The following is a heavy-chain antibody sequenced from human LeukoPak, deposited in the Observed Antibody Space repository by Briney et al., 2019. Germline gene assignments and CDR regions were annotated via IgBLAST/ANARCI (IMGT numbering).Heavy chain of an antibody. V-gene: IGHV4-30-2*01. CDR2: IYHSGST. J-gene: IGHJ4*02. D-gene: IGHD5-24*01. CDR1: GGSISSGDYS. CDR3: ARGGAGLQFDY. Sequence: SQTLSLTCAVSGGSISSGDYSWSWLRQPPGKGLEWIGYIYHSGSTYYNSSLKSRVTISVDRSKNQFSLKLSSVTAADTAVYYCARGGAGLQFDYWGQGTLVTVSS.